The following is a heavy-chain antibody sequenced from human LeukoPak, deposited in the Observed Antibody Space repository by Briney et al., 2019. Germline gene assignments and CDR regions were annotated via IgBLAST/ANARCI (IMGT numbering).Heavy chain of an antibody. D-gene: IGHD6-19*01. CDR3: ARGGSLGY. J-gene: IGHJ4*02. CDR2: ISSSGSAT. Sequence: GGSLRLSCAASGFTFSRYEMNWVRKAPGKGLEWVSKISSSGSATYYADSVKGRFTISRDNAKSSLYLQMNSLRVEDTAVYYCARGGSLGYWGQGTLVTVSS. V-gene: IGHV3-48*03. CDR1: GFTFSRYE.